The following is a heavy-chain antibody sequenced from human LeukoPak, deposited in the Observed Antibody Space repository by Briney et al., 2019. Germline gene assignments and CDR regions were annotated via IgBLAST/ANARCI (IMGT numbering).Heavy chain of an antibody. D-gene: IGHD5-18*01. CDR3: VGGGYSYGYGWFDP. J-gene: IGHJ5*02. CDR1: RGSISSYY. V-gene: IGHV4-59*12. Sequence: LEALSLTCTVSRGSISSYYWSWIRQPPGKGLEWVGYIYYSGSTNYNPSLKSRVTISVDTSKNQFSLQLSSVTDPHTAVYFCVGGGYSYGYGWFDPWGQGTLVTVSA. CDR2: IYYSGST.